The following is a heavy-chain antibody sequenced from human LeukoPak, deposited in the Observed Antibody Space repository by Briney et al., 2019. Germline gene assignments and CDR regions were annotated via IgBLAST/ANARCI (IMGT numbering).Heavy chain of an antibody. CDR1: GYTFTSYD. J-gene: IGHJ4*02. CDR2: MNPNSGGT. D-gene: IGHD1-7*01. CDR3: ARGGYWNYDY. V-gene: IGHV1-2*02. Sequence: ASVKVSCKASGYTFTSYDINWVRQATGQGLEWMGWMNPNSGGTNYAQKFQGRVTMTRDTSISTAYMELSRLRSDDTAVYYCARGGYWNYDYWGQGTLVTVSS.